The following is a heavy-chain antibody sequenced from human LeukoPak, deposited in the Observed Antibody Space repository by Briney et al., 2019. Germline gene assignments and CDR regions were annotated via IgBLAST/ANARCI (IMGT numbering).Heavy chain of an antibody. J-gene: IGHJ4*02. CDR1: GFTFSTYV. V-gene: IGHV3-30*04. Sequence: GGSLRLSCAASGFTFSTYVMHWVRQAPGKGLEWVAIISSDGSNKNYADSVKGRFTISRDNSKNTLYLQMNSLRDEDTALYFCARDVLYFRLGQLRTPLGYWGQGTLVTVSS. D-gene: IGHD3-16*01. CDR3: ARDVLYFRLGQLRTPLGY. CDR2: ISSDGSNK.